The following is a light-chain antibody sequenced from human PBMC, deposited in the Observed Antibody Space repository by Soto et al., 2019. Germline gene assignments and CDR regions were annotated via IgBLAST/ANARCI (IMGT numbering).Light chain of an antibody. J-gene: IGLJ1*01. V-gene: IGLV2-8*01. CDR1: SNDVGGYDY. Sequence: NSNDVGGYDYVSWYQQHPGKAPKLMIYEVSKRPSGVPDRFSGSKSGNTASLTVSGLQAEDEADYYCSRFAVSSYAFGTGTKVLVL. CDR3: SRFAVSSYA. CDR2: EVS.